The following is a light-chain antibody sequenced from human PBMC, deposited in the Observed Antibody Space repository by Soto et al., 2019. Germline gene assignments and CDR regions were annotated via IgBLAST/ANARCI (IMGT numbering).Light chain of an antibody. CDR2: GAS. J-gene: IGKJ1*01. V-gene: IGKV3-20*01. Sequence: EIVLTQSPGTLSLSPGERATLSCRASQSVSSSYLAWYQQKPGQAPRLLIYGASSRATGIPDRFSGSGSGKDFTLTIIRLEPEDFAVYYCQQYGSSPTFGQGTRWIS. CDR1: QSVSSSY. CDR3: QQYGSSPT.